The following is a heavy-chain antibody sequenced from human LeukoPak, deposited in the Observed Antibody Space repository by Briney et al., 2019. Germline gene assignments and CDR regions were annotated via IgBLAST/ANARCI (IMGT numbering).Heavy chain of an antibody. CDR3: AKGRYDILTGTN. J-gene: IGHJ4*02. Sequence: ASVKVSCKASGYTFTSYDINWVRQATGQGLEWMGWMNPNSGNTGYAQKFQGRVTMTRNTSISTAYMELSSLRPEDTAVYYCAKGRYDILTGTNWGQGTLVTVSS. V-gene: IGHV1-8*01. CDR1: GYTFTSYD. CDR2: MNPNSGNT. D-gene: IGHD3-9*01.